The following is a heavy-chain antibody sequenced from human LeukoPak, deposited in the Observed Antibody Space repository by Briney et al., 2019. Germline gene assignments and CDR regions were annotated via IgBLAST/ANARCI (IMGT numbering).Heavy chain of an antibody. J-gene: IGHJ6*03. V-gene: IGHV1-2*06. D-gene: IGHD6-13*01. CDR3: AGVLEQQLGYYYYYYHMDV. Sequence: GASVKVSCKASGYTFTGYYMHWVRQAPGQGLEWMGRINLNSGGTNYAQKFQGRVTMTRDTSISTAYMELSRLRSDDTAVYYCAGVLEQQLGYYYYYYHMDVWGKGTTVTVSS. CDR2: INLNSGGT. CDR1: GYTFTGYY.